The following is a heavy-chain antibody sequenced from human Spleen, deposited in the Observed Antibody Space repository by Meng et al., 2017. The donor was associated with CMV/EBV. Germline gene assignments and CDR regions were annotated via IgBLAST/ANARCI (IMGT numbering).Heavy chain of an antibody. CDR1: GYTFTGYY. CDR3: ARKGDAFDI. J-gene: IGHJ3*02. Sequence: SVKVSCKASGYTFTGYYMHWVRQAPGQGLEWMGGIINSLAIANYAQKFQGRVTITADKSTSTAYMELSSLRSEDTAVYYCARKGDAFDIWGQGTMVTVSS. V-gene: IGHV1-69*10. CDR2: IINSLAIA.